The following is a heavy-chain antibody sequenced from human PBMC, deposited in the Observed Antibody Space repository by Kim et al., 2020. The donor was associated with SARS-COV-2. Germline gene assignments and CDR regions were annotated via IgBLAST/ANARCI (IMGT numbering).Heavy chain of an antibody. Sequence: GGSLRLSCAASGFTFSSYSMNWVRQAPGKGLEWVSYISSSSSTIYYADSVKGRFTISRDNAKNSLYLQMNSLRDEDTAVYYCARDTTRRDCYNRAADYWGQGTLVTVSS. CDR2: ISSSSSTI. V-gene: IGHV3-48*02. CDR1: GFTFSSYS. D-gene: IGHD2-21*01. CDR3: ARDTTRRDCYNRAADY. J-gene: IGHJ4*02.